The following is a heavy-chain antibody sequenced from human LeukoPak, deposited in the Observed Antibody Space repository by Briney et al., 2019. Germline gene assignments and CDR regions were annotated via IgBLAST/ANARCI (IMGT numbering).Heavy chain of an antibody. Sequence: SETLSLTCTVSGGSISSSNYYWGWIRQPPGKGLEWIGSIYYSGSTYYSPSLKSRVTISVDTSKNQFSLKLSSVTAADTAVYYCARDLYCSSTSCYDYWGQGTLVTVSS. D-gene: IGHD2-2*01. J-gene: IGHJ4*02. V-gene: IGHV4-39*07. CDR3: ARDLYCSSTSCYDY. CDR1: GGSISSSNYY. CDR2: IYYSGST.